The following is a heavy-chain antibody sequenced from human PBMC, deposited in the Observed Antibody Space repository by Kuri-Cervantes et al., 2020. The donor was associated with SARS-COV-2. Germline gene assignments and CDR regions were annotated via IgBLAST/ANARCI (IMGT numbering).Heavy chain of an antibody. J-gene: IGHJ4*02. CDR2: ISRSGGMI. V-gene: IGHV3-48*03. D-gene: IGHD1-26*01. CDR3: AREIIVGTTIGGVIDY. Sequence: GESLKISCAASGFNFSSYEMNWVRQAPGKGLEWVSYISRSGGMIYYAESVKGRFTISRDNAKNSLYLHLNSLRAEDTAVYYCAREIIVGTTIGGVIDYWGQGALVPVSS. CDR1: GFNFSSYE.